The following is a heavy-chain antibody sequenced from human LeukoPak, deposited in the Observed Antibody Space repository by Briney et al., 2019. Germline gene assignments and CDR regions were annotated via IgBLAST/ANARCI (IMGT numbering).Heavy chain of an antibody. CDR3: ARDKVQPGIAVAAHFDY. V-gene: IGHV3-48*03. J-gene: IGHJ4*02. CDR1: GFTFSSYE. Sequence: GGSLRLSCAASGFTFSSYEMNWVRQAPGKGLEWVSYISSSGSTIYYADSVKGRFTISRDNAKNSLYLQMNSLRAEDTAVYYCARDKVQPGIAVAAHFDYWGQGTLATVSS. CDR2: ISSSGSTI. D-gene: IGHD6-19*01.